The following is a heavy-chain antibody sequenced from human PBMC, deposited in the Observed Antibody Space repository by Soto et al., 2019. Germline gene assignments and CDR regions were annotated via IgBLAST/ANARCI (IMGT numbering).Heavy chain of an antibody. J-gene: IGHJ4*02. CDR3: ARPGLTVPGTRYFDH. D-gene: IGHD6-19*01. Sequence: EVQLLESGGGLVQPGGSLRLSCAASGFTFNSYAMSWVRQAPGKGLEWVSAIGSDGTAIQYADSVKGRFTISKDNSKDMRYLQMNSLRAEDRAVYYGARPGLTVPGTRYFDHWGQGALVTVSS. CDR1: GFTFNSYA. V-gene: IGHV3-23*05. CDR2: IGSDGTAI.